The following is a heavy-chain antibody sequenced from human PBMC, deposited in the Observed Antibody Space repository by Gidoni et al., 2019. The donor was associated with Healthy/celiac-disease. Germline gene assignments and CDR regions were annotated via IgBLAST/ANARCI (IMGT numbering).Heavy chain of an antibody. CDR3: ARERGSSWYHYYYYGMDV. D-gene: IGHD6-13*01. V-gene: IGHV3-33*01. CDR2: IWYDGSNK. J-gene: IGHJ6*02. Sequence: QVQLVESGGGVVQPGRSLRLSCAASGFTFSSYGRHWVRQAPGKGLEWVAVIWYDGSNKYYADSVKGRFTISRDNSKNTLYLQMNSLRAEDTAVYYCARERGSSWYHYYYYGMDVWGQGTTVTVSS. CDR1: GFTFSSYG.